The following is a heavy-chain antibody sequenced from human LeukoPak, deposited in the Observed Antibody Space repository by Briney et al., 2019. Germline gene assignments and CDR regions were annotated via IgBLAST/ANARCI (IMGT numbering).Heavy chain of an antibody. J-gene: IGHJ4*02. CDR3: AKKVGLVSAPLYYFDV. CDR1: GFTFSSYA. D-gene: IGHD5/OR15-5a*01. Sequence: GGSLRLSCAASGFTFSSYAMSWVRQAPGKGLEWVSAISGPAGSWDYADSVKGRFTITRDNSKNTLFLQMNSLRAEDTAIYYCAKKVGLVSAPLYYFDVWGQGTLVTVSS. V-gene: IGHV3-23*01. CDR2: ISGPAGSW.